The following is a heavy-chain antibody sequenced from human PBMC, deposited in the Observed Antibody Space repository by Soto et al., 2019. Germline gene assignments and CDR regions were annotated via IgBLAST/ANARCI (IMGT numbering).Heavy chain of an antibody. CDR2: IYHSGNT. J-gene: IGHJ4*02. CDR3: ARYYHDSSSYSPVAN. V-gene: IGHV4-38-2*02. D-gene: IGHD3-22*01. Sequence: SETLSLTCTVSTYSISSGHSWGWIRQPPGKGLEWIGSIYHSGNTYYNPSLKSRVTISVDTSKNQFSLKLTSVTAADTAVYYCARYYHDSSSYSPVANWGQGTLVTVSS. CDR1: TYSISSGHS.